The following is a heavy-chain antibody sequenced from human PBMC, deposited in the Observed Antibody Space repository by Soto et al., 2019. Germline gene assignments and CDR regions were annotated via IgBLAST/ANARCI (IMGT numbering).Heavy chain of an antibody. CDR1: GGSITSYY. CDR3: ARRYGANFDY. D-gene: IGHD4-17*01. J-gene: IGHJ4*02. Sequence: SETLSLTCTVSGGSITSYYWSWIRQPPGKGLEWIGYIYYSGSTNYNPSLKSRVTISVDTSKNQFSLKLSSVTAADTAVYYCARRYGANFDYWGQGTLVTVSS. CDR2: IYYSGST. V-gene: IGHV4-59*08.